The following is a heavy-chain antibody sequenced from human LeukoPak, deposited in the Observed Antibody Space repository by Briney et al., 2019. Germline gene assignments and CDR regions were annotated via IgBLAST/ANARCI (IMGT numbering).Heavy chain of an antibody. CDR1: GGSFSGYY. Sequence: SETLSLTCAVYGGSFSGYYWSWIRQPPGKGLEWIGYIYHSGSTYYNPSLKSRVTISVDRSKNQFSLKLSSVTAADTAVYYCARTYGDYGGFDYWGQGTLVTVSS. CDR2: IYHSGST. D-gene: IGHD4-17*01. CDR3: ARTYGDYGGFDY. V-gene: IGHV4-34*01. J-gene: IGHJ4*02.